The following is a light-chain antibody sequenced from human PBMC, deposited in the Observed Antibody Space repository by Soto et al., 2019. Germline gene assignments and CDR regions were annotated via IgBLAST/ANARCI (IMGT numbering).Light chain of an antibody. CDR1: SGDVGAYNY. V-gene: IGLV2-14*01. CDR2: EVR. J-gene: IGLJ1*01. Sequence: QSALAQPASVSGSPGQSITISCTGTSGDVGAYNYVSWYQQHPGKAPKLMIYEVRGRPSGVSNRFSGSKSGNTASLTISGLQAEDEGDYFCSSYGSTSARYVFGTGTKLTVL. CDR3: SSYGSTSARYV.